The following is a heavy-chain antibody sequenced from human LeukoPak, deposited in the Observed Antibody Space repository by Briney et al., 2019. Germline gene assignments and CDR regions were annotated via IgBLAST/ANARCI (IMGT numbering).Heavy chain of an antibody. D-gene: IGHD3-22*01. CDR1: GFTFSSYG. V-gene: IGHV3-33*01. J-gene: IGHJ4*02. CDR2: IWYDGSNK. CDR3: ATYDSSGYYCDASFDY. Sequence: QTGGSLRLSCAASGFTFSSYGMHWVRQAPGKGLEWVAAIWYDGSNKYYADSVKGRFTISRDNSKNTLYLQMNSLRAEDTAVYYCATYDSSGYYCDASFDYWGQGTLVTVSS.